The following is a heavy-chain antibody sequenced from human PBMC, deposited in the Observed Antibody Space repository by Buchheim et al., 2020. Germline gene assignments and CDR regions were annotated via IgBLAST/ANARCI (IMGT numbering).Heavy chain of an antibody. CDR1: GGSISSGGYY. CDR2: IYYSGST. Sequence: QVQLQESGPGLVKPSQTLSLTCTVSGGSISSGGYYWSWIRQHPGKGLEWIGYIYYSGSTYYNPSLKSRVTISVDTSKNQFSLKLSSVTAADTAVYYCARVDYYDSSGYGRQRKIYYFDYWGQGTL. V-gene: IGHV4-31*03. D-gene: IGHD3-22*01. J-gene: IGHJ4*02. CDR3: ARVDYYDSSGYGRQRKIYYFDY.